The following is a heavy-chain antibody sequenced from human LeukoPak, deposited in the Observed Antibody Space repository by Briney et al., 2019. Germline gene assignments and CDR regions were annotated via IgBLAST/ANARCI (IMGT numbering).Heavy chain of an antibody. D-gene: IGHD3-9*01. J-gene: IGHJ3*02. V-gene: IGHV4-4*07. CDR3: ARGGYYDILTGYCDTFDI. CDR1: GGSISSYY. CDR2: IYTSGST. Sequence: PSETLSLTCTVSGGSISSYYWSWIRQPAGKGLEWIGRIYTSGSTNYNPSLKSRVTMSVDTSKNQFSLKLRSVTAADTAVYYCARGGYYDILTGYCDTFDIWGQGTTVTVSS.